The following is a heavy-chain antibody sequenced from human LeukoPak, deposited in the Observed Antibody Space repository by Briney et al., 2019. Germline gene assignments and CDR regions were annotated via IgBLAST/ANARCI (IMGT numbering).Heavy chain of an antibody. Sequence: GGSLRLSCAASGFTFRTYSMNWVRQAPGKGLEWVSSISSTSTYIYYADSMKGRFIISRDNARNSLYLEMNSLRAEDTAVYYCARIIGISGTYPTDYWGQGTLVTVS. CDR2: ISSTSTYI. V-gene: IGHV3-21*06. D-gene: IGHD1-26*01. J-gene: IGHJ4*02. CDR1: GFTFRTYS. CDR3: ARIIGISGTYPTDY.